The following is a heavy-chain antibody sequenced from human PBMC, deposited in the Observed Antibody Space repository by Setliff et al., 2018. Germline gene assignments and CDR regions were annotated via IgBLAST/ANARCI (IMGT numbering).Heavy chain of an antibody. Sequence: SETLSLTCIVSGGSISSSSYYWGWIRQPPGKGLEWIGSIDYSGTIYYNPSLKSRVTISVDTSKNQVSPKLSSVTAADTAVYYCARSGDYIWGSYRPYYFDHWGQGTLVTVSS. CDR1: GGSISSSSYY. CDR2: IDYSGTI. V-gene: IGHV4-39*07. J-gene: IGHJ4*02. CDR3: ARSGDYIWGSYRPYYFDH. D-gene: IGHD3-16*02.